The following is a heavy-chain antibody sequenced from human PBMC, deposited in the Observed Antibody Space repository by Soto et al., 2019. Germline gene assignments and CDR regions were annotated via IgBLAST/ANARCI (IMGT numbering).Heavy chain of an antibody. Sequence: QVQLVQSGAEVKKPGASVKVSCKASGYTFTSYGLTWVRQAPGQGLEWMGWISTYNGHTNYAQKIQGRVTMTTDTSTSTAYMELRSLRSDDTAVYYCARGDSSAWTTQGWWFDPWGQGTLVTVSS. V-gene: IGHV1-18*01. D-gene: IGHD6-19*01. J-gene: IGHJ5*02. CDR3: ARGDSSAWTTQGWWFDP. CDR2: ISTYNGHT. CDR1: GYTFTSYG.